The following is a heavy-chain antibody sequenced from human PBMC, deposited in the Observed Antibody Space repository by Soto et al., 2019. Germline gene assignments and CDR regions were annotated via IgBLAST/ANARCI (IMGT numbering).Heavy chain of an antibody. CDR2: ISYDGSNK. V-gene: IGHV3-30*18. CDR3: AKDWSHGFDP. J-gene: IGHJ5*02. Sequence: GGSLRLSCAASGFTFSSYGMHWVRQAPGKGLEWVAVISYDGSNKYYADSVKGRFTISRDNSKNTLYLQMNSLRAEDTAVYYCAKDWSHGFDPWGQGTLVTSPQ. CDR1: GFTFSSYG.